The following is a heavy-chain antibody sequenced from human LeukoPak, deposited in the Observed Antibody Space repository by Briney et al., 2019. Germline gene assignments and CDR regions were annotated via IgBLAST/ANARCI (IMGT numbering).Heavy chain of an antibody. D-gene: IGHD2/OR15-2a*01. CDR2: IYSGGST. CDR1: GFTVRSSY. CDR3: ARAGNTRFDY. J-gene: IGHJ4*02. V-gene: IGHV3-53*01. Sequence: GGSLRLSCAASGFTVRSSYMSWVRQAPGKGLEWVSLIYSGGSTYYADSVKGRFTISRDNSKNTLYLQMNSLRAEDTAVYYCARAGNTRFDYWGQGTLVTVSS.